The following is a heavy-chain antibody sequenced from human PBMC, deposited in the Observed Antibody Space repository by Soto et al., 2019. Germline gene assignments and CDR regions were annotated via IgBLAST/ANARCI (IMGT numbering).Heavy chain of an antibody. V-gene: IGHV3-23*01. D-gene: IGHD6-13*01. CDR2: ISGSGGST. CDR1: GFTFSSYA. CDR3: AKDRLAAALAFDI. Sequence: PGGSLRLSCAASGFTFSSYAMSWVRQAPGKGLEWVSAISGSGGSTYYADSVKGRFTISRDNSNDRLYLQMNILRSEDTTVYYCAKDRLAAALAFDIWGQGTMVTV. J-gene: IGHJ3*02.